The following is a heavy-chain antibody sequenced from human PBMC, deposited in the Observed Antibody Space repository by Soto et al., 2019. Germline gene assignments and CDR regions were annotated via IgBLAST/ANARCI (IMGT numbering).Heavy chain of an antibody. V-gene: IGHV3-66*01. CDR1: GFTFSDYY. D-gene: IGHD4-17*01. CDR2: IYSGGST. Sequence: GGSLRLSCAGSGFTFSDYYIHWIRRAPGKGLEWVSVIYSGGSTYYADSVKGRFTISRDNSKNTLYLQMNSLRAEDTAVYYCARDATRNNWFDPWGQGTLVTVSS. J-gene: IGHJ5*02. CDR3: ARDATRNNWFDP.